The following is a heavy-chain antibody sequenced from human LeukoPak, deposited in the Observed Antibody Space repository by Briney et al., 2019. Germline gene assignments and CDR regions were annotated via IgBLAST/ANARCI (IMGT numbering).Heavy chain of an antibody. Sequence: SETLSLTCAVSGGSISSSNWWSWVRQPPGKGLEWIGEIYHSGSTNYNPSLKSQVTISVDKSKNQFSLKLSSVTAADTAVYYCARDPRRVYAPFDYWGQGTLVTVSS. CDR1: GGSISSSNW. D-gene: IGHD5/OR15-5a*01. CDR2: IYHSGST. CDR3: ARDPRRVYAPFDY. J-gene: IGHJ4*02. V-gene: IGHV4-4*02.